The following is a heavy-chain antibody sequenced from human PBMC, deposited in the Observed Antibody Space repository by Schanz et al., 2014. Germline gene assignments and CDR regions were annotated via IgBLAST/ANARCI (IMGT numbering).Heavy chain of an antibody. Sequence: QVQLVESGGGVVQPGRSLRLSCAASRFTFSSYTMHWVRQAPGKGLEWVALISYDGSNKYYADSVKGRFAISRENSKNTMFLQMSSLRSEDTAIYYCARGNTIFGVVILGWLDPWGQGTLVTVSS. CDR1: RFTFSSYT. J-gene: IGHJ5*02. CDR3: ARGNTIFGVVILGWLDP. CDR2: ISYDGSNK. D-gene: IGHD3-3*01. V-gene: IGHV3-30*09.